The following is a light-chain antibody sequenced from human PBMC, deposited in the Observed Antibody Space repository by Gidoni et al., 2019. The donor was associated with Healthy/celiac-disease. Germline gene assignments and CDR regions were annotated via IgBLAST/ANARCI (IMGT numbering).Light chain of an antibody. CDR3: QAWDSSTVV. CDR2: QDN. CDR1: KLGDKY. Sequence: SYELTQPPPVSVSPGQTASITCTGDKLGDKYACWYQQRPGQSPVLLIYQDNKRPSGIPERFSGSNSGNTATLTISGTQAMDEADYYCQAWDSSTVVFAGGTKLPVL. V-gene: IGLV3-1*01. J-gene: IGLJ2*01.